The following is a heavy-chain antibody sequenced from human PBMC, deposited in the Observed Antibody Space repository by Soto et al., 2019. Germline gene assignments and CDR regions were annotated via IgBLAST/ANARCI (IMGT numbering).Heavy chain of an antibody. D-gene: IGHD3-3*01. CDR1: GFSLSTSGVG. CDR2: IYWNDDK. CDR3: AHSLYDCWSGYPAEYVQH. J-gene: IGHJ1*01. Sequence: QITLKESGPTLVKPTQTLTLTCTFSGFSLSTSGVGVGWIRQPPGKALEWLALIYWNDDKRYTPSLKSRLTSTKDTSKNQVVSTMTNMDPVDTATYYCAHSLYDCWSGYPAEYVQHWGQGTLVTVSS. V-gene: IGHV2-5*01.